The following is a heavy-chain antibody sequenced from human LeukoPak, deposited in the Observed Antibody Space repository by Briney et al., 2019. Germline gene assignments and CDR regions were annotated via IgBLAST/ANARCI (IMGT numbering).Heavy chain of an antibody. J-gene: IGHJ4*02. CDR2: IKSKTDGGTT. CDR3: TTYYYGSGSYYNEVYYFDY. Sequence: GGSLRLSCAASGFTFSNAWMSWVRQAPGKGLEWVGRIKSKTDGGTTDYAAPVKGRFTISRDDSKNTLYLQMNSLKTEDTAVYYCTTYYYGSGSYYNEVYYFDYWGQGTLVTVSS. V-gene: IGHV3-15*01. CDR1: GFTFSNAW. D-gene: IGHD3-10*01.